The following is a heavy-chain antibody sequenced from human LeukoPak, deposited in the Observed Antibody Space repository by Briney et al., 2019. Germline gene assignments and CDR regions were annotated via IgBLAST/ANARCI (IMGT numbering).Heavy chain of an antibody. D-gene: IGHD2-2*01. CDR3: ARANDRGGTSPLDY. CDR2: IYHTGSA. J-gene: IGHJ4*02. V-gene: IGHV4-38-2*01. CDR1: NYYISSGSY. Sequence: SETLSLTCGVSNYYISSGSYWSWIRQPPGKGLEWIGSIYHTGSAYYSSSLQSRVTISVDTSKIQFSVKLSSVTAADTAVYYCARANDRGGTSPLDYWGQGTLVTVSS.